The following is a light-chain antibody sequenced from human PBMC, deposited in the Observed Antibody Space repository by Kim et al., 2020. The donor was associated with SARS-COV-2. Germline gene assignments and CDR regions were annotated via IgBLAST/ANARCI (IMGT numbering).Light chain of an antibody. Sequence: LSPGERATLSCKASQSVGNYLAWYQQKPGQAPRLLIYGASSRATGIPDRFSGSGSGTDFTLTISRLEPEDFAVYYCQQYGSSPRTFGQGTKVDIK. CDR1: QSVGNY. J-gene: IGKJ1*01. CDR2: GAS. CDR3: QQYGSSPRT. V-gene: IGKV3-20*01.